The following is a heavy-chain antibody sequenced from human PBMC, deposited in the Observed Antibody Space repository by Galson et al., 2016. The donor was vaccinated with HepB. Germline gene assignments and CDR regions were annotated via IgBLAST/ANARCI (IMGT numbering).Heavy chain of an antibody. Sequence: SLRLSCAASGFTLNGLAVHWVRQAPGKGLEWVSGISGTGSATYYADAVTGRFTISRDNSKNTLYLQMNSLRAEDTGLYYCTKGGRVTATQEYYFDYWGQGTLVTVSS. J-gene: IGHJ4*02. CDR3: TKGGRVTATQEYYFDY. V-gene: IGHV3-23*01. CDR2: ISGTGSAT. D-gene: IGHD2-21*02. CDR1: GFTLNGLA.